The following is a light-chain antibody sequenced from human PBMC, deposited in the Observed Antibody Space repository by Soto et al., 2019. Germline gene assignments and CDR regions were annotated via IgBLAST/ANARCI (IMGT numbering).Light chain of an antibody. CDR3: PQRHSSSRT. J-gene: IGKJ3*01. CDR2: AAS. CDR1: QSIRNY. V-gene: IGKV1-39*01. Sequence: DIQMTQSPSPLSASVGDRVTITCRASQSIRNYLSWYQQKPGRAPKLLIYAASTLQSGVPSRFSGSGSGTDFTIAISSLQPEDFATYYCPQRHSSSRTFGPGNKVDIK.